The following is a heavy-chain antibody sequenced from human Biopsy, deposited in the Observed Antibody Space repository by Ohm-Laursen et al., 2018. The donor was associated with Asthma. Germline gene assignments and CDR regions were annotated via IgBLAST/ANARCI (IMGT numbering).Heavy chain of an antibody. D-gene: IGHD1-1*01. J-gene: IGHJ3*02. CDR3: VRDGTDDAFHI. V-gene: IGHV3-30*01. CDR1: GFSFSNFS. Sequence: SLRLSCAASGFSFSNFSIHWVRQAPGKGLEWVGVISNDASTQDYADSAKGRFTMARDNSKNTLDLQMNSLREEDTAVYYCVRDGTDDAFHIWGQGTVVSVSS. CDR2: ISNDASTQ.